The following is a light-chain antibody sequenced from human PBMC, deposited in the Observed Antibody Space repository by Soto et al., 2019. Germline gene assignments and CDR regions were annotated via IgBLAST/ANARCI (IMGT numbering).Light chain of an antibody. CDR1: SSDVGRYNL. J-gene: IGLJ2*01. CDR2: EGS. Sequence: QSALTQPASVSGSPGQSITISCTGTSSDVGRYNLVSWYQQHPGKAPKVMIYEGSKRPSGVSNRFSGSKSGNTASLTISGLQAEDEAHYYCCSYAYSSIFHVVFGGGTKLTVL. CDR3: CSYAYSSIFHVV. V-gene: IGLV2-23*03.